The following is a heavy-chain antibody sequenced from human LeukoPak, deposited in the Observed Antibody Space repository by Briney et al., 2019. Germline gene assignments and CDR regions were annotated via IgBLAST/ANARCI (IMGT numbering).Heavy chain of an antibody. CDR3: ARIGPTTVTTAYFDY. Sequence: PGESLKISCKGSGYSFTSFWIAWVRQMPGKGLEWMGIIYPGDSDTIYSPSFQGQVTISADKSISTAYLQWSSLKASDTAMYYCARIGPTTVTTAYFDYWGQGTLVTVSS. J-gene: IGHJ4*02. CDR1: GYSFTSFW. CDR2: IYPGDSDT. V-gene: IGHV5-51*01. D-gene: IGHD4-17*01.